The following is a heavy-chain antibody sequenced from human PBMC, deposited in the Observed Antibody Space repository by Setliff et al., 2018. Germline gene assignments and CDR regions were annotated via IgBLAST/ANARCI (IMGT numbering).Heavy chain of an antibody. Sequence: GGSLRLSCAASGFTFSDYEMSWVRQAPGKGLEWLSYISSRGSTILNADSVKGRFTISRDNAKKSLYLQMNSLRAEDTAVYYCAREPHDSSGPDYWGQGTLVTVSS. CDR2: ISSRGSTI. D-gene: IGHD3-22*01. CDR3: AREPHDSSGPDY. V-gene: IGHV3-48*03. J-gene: IGHJ4*02. CDR1: GFTFSDYE.